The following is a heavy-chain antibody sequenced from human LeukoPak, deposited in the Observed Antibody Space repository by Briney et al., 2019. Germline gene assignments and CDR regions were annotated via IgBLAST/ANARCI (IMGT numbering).Heavy chain of an antibody. CDR3: ARQPTYDTGFDP. CDR2: IYYSGST. Sequence: KPSETLSLTCAVYGGSFSGYYWGWIRQPPGKGLEWIGSIYYSGSTYYNPSLKSRVTISVDTSKNQFSLKLSSVTAADTAVYYCARQPTYDTGFDPWGQGTLVTVSS. CDR1: GGSFSGYY. D-gene: IGHD3-22*01. J-gene: IGHJ5*02. V-gene: IGHV4-39*01.